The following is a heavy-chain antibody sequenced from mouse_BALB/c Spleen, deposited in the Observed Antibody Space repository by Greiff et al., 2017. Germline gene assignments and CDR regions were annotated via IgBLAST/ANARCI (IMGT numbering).Heavy chain of an antibody. D-gene: IGHD2-14*01. V-gene: IGHV14-3*02. CDR2: IDPANGNT. CDR1: GFNIKDTY. J-gene: IGHJ4*01. CDR3: ARDRSYYAMDY. Sequence: EVKVVESGAELVKPGASVKLSCTASGFNIKDTYMHWVKQRPEQGLEWIGRIDPANGNTKYDPKFQGKATITADTSSNTAYLQLSSLTSEDTAVYYCARDRSYYAMDYWGQGTSVTVSA.